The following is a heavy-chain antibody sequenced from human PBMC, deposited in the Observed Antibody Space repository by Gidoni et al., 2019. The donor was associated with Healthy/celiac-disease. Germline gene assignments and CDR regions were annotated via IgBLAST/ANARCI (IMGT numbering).Heavy chain of an antibody. CDR3: TTARWADYYDFWSGSDYGMDV. J-gene: IGHJ6*02. V-gene: IGHV3-15*01. CDR2: IKSKTDGGTT. CDR1: GFTFSNAW. Sequence: EVQLVESGGGLVKPGGSLRLSCAASGFTFSNAWMSWVRQAPGKGLEWVGRIKSKTDGGTTDYAAPVKGRFTISRDDSKNTLYLQMNSLKTEDTAVYYCTTARWADYYDFWSGSDYGMDVWGQGTTVTVSS. D-gene: IGHD3-3*01.